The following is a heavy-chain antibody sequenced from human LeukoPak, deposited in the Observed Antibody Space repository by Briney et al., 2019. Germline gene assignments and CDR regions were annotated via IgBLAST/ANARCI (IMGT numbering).Heavy chain of an antibody. D-gene: IGHD6-19*01. CDR3: AKGPRASGWTHFDY. Sequence: GGSLRLSCAASGFTFRNYAMTWVRQAPGKGLEWVSAIVGSGDNTYYADSVKGRFTISRDNSKNTLSLQMNSLRAEDTAVYYCAKGPRASGWTHFDYWGQGTLVTVSS. J-gene: IGHJ4*02. CDR1: GFTFRNYA. V-gene: IGHV3-23*01. CDR2: IVGSGDNT.